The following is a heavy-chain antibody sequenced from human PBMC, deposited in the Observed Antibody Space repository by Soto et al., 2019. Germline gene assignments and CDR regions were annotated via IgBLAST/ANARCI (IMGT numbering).Heavy chain of an antibody. CDR2: IYHSGTT. Sequence: SETLSLTCAVSGYSISSGYYWGWIRQPPGKGLEWIGTIYHSGTTYYNPSLKSRVTISLDTSKNQVSLKLSSGTAADTAVYYCARSLYSSSWYAGSWGQGALVTVSS. V-gene: IGHV4-38-2*01. J-gene: IGHJ5*02. CDR1: GYSISSGYY. CDR3: ARSLYSSSWYAGS. D-gene: IGHD6-13*01.